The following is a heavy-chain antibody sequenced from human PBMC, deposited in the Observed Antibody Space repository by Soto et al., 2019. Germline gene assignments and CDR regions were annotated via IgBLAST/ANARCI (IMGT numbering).Heavy chain of an antibody. Sequence: SVKVSCKASGGTFGSDAITWVRQAPGQGLEWVGRIIPIFGTTNYAQNLQGRVTISADKSTLTSYMELHSLTSDDTALYYCARDRTDSGYYTNWLDPWGQGTQVTVPS. CDR2: IIPIFGTT. CDR1: GGTFGSDA. D-gene: IGHD3-22*01. V-gene: IGHV1-69*06. CDR3: ARDRTDSGYYTNWLDP. J-gene: IGHJ5*02.